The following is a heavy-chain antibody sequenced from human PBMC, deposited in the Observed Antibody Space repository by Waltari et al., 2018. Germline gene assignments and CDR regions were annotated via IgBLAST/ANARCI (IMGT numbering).Heavy chain of an antibody. D-gene: IGHD1-26*01. V-gene: IGHV4-4*07. J-gene: IGHJ5*02. Sequence: QVQLQESGPGLVKPSETLSLTCTVSGGSISSYYWSWIRQPAGKGLEWIGHIYTSGRTNYNPSLTRRVTMSVDTSKNQFSLKLNSVTAADTAIYYCTRGRGGGGSSNNWFDPWGQGTLVIVSS. CDR3: TRGRGGGGSSNNWFDP. CDR2: IYTSGRT. CDR1: GGSISSYY.